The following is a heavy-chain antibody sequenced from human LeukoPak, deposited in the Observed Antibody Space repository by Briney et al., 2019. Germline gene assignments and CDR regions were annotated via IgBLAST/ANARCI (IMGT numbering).Heavy chain of an antibody. D-gene: IGHD3-16*01. CDR2: IIPILGIA. CDR1: GGTFSSYA. Sequence: GASVKVSCKASGGTFSSYAISWVRQAPGQGLEWMGRIIPILGIANYAQKFQGRVTITADKSTSTVYMELSSLRSEDTAVYYCARIVVQYDYVWGSLTAPLDVWGQGTTVTVSS. CDR3: ARIVVQYDYVWGSLTAPLDV. V-gene: IGHV1-69*04. J-gene: IGHJ6*02.